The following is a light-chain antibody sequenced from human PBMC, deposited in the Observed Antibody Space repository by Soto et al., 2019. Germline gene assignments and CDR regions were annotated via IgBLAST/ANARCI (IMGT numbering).Light chain of an antibody. CDR1: QSLLHSNGYNY. CDR2: LGS. CDR3: QQRINWPLT. V-gene: IGKV2-28*01. J-gene: IGKJ4*01. Sequence: DIVMTQSPLSLPVTPGEPASISCRSSQSLLHSNGYNYLDWYLQKPGQSPQLLIYLGSNRASGVPGRFSGSGSGTDFTLKISRVEAEDVGVYYCQQRINWPLTFGGGTKVDIK.